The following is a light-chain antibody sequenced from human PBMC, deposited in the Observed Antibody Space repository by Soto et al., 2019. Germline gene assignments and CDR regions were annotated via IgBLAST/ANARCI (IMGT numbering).Light chain of an antibody. CDR2: GAS. CDR1: QSVSSN. Sequence: EIVMTQSPATLSVSPGERAPLSCRASQSVSSNLAWYQQKPGQAPRLLIYGASARATGIPARFSGSGSGTEFTLTISSLQSEDFAVYYCQHYHGWPISFGQGTRLE. J-gene: IGKJ5*01. V-gene: IGKV3-15*01. CDR3: QHYHGWPIS.